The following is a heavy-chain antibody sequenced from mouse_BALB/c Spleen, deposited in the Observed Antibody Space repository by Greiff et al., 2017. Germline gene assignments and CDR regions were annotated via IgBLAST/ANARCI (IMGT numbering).Heavy chain of an antibody. D-gene: IGHD2-4*01. J-gene: IGHJ3*01. CDR2: INPYNGDT. CDR1: GYSFTGYF. V-gene: IGHV1-20*02. Sequence: DVKLVESGPELVKPGASVKISCKASGYSFTGYFMNWVMQSHGKSLEWIGRINPYNGDTFYNQKFKGKATLTVDKSSSTAHMELRSLASEDSAVYYCARYDYDVGFAYWGQGTLVTVSA. CDR3: ARYDYDVGFAY.